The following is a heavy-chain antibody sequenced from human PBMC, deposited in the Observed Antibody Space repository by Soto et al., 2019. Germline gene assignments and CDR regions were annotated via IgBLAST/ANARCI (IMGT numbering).Heavy chain of an antibody. D-gene: IGHD2-8*01. CDR1: GVSLNPYY. Sequence: PSETLSLTCTVSGVSLNPYYWRWIRQPAGRGLEWIGRVYSTGRNNYNPSLKRRVTMSADTSKNQLSLKLTSVTAADTAVYYCARDDLYQWSFDYWGQG. CDR2: VYSTGRN. CDR3: ARDDLYQWSFDY. J-gene: IGHJ4*02. V-gene: IGHV4-4*07.